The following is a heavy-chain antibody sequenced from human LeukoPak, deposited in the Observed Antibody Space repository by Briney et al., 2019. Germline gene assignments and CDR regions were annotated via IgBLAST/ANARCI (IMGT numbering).Heavy chain of an antibody. D-gene: IGHD2-2*02. V-gene: IGHV4-38-2*02. J-gene: IGHJ4*02. CDR2: IYHSGST. Sequence: SETLSLTCTVSGYSISSGYYWGWIRQPPGKGLEWIGSIYHSGSTYYNPSLKSRVTISVDTSKNQFSLKLSSVTAADTAVYYCARHSCSSTSCYIFDYWGQGTLVTVSS. CDR1: GYSISSGYY. CDR3: ARHSCSSTSCYIFDY.